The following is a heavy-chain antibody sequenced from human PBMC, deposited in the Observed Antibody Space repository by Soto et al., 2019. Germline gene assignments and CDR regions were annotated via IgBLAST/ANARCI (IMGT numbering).Heavy chain of an antibody. Sequence: GGSLRLSCAASGFTFSDYYMSWIRQAPGKGPELVSYISSSGSTIYYADSVKGRFTISRDNAKNSLYLQMNSLRAEDTAVYYCARDSRTYGVSNWFDPWGQGTLVTVSS. CDR1: GFTFSDYY. CDR3: ARDSRTYGVSNWFDP. V-gene: IGHV3-11*01. CDR2: ISSSGSTI. J-gene: IGHJ5*02. D-gene: IGHD4-17*01.